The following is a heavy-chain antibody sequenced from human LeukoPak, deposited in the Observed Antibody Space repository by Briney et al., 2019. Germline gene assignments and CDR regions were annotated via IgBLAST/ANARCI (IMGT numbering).Heavy chain of an antibody. V-gene: IGHV3-53*01. CDR1: SFAFSAYA. CDR3: ARAQD. Sequence: GGSLRLSCAASSFAFSAYAMNWVRQAPGKGLEWVSVIYSGGSTYYADSVKGRFTISRDNSKNTLYLQMNSLRAEDTAVYYCARAQDWGQGTLVTVSS. J-gene: IGHJ4*02. CDR2: IYSGGST.